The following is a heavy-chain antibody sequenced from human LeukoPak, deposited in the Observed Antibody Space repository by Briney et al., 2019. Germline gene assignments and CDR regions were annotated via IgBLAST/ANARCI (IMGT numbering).Heavy chain of an antibody. CDR3: RLWRSDLHSDQ. V-gene: IGHV1-8*01. CDR1: GYTFTRYD. CDR2: MNLKRGKT. D-gene: IGHD1-1*01. J-gene: IGHJ4*02. Sequence: ASVTVSSTGSGYTFTRYDINWVRQARGQGREWMGWMNLKRGKTGYAQKFQGRVNITRNTTISTVYMQLRSLRSEDTAVYYHRLWRSDLHSDQLGQGALVAVSS.